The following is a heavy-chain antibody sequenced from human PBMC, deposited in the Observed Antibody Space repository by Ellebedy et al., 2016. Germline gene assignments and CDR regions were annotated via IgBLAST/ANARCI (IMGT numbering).Heavy chain of an antibody. Sequence: GGSLRLSXAASGFTFNKYWMIWVRQAPGKGLEWVAKIKQDGSEKYYVDSVRGRFTISRDNAKNSLYLQMNSLKAEDTAVYYCARRSSGVPDYWGQGTLVTVSS. V-gene: IGHV3-7*01. CDR1: GFTFNKYW. J-gene: IGHJ4*02. CDR3: ARRSSGVPDY. D-gene: IGHD3-10*01. CDR2: IKQDGSEK.